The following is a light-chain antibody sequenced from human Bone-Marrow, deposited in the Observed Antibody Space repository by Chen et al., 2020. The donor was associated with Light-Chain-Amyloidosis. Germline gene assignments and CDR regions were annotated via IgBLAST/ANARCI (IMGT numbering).Light chain of an antibody. CDR1: SSDGGGDNH. Sequence: QSALTQPASVSGSPGQSSTISCTGTSSDGGGDNHVSWYQPHPDKAPKLMIYEVTNRPSWVPDRFSGSKSDNTASLTISGLQTEDEADYFCSSYTITNTLVFGSGTRVTVL. CDR2: EVT. J-gene: IGLJ1*01. CDR3: SSYTITNTLV. V-gene: IGLV2-14*01.